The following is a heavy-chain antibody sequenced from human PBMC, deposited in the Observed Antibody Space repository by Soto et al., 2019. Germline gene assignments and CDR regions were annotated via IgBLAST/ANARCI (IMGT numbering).Heavy chain of an antibody. CDR3: AIDFEGIVTGRAALGM. CDR1: GGSIRNDNFY. V-gene: IGHV4-31*03. J-gene: IGHJ3*01. CDR2: ISYSGYA. D-gene: IGHD3-9*01. Sequence: QVQLQESGQGLVKPSQTLSLTCTVSGGSIRNDNFYWSFLRQRPGKGLEWIGYISYSGYAAYHPPLKSRVIISVDPSNNQFSLNVNSATAADTAVYYCAIDFEGIVTGRAALGMWGRGTLVTVSS.